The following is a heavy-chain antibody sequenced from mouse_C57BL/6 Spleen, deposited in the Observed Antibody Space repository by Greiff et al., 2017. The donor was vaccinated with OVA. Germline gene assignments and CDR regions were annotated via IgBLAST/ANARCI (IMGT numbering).Heavy chain of an antibody. J-gene: IGHJ2*01. CDR1: GFNIKDYY. CDR3: ARERTGPLFGY. D-gene: IGHD4-1*01. CDR2: IDPEDGET. V-gene: IGHV14-2*01. Sequence: VQLQQSGAELVKPGASVKLSCTASGFNIKDYYMHWVKQRTEQGLEWIGRIDPEDGETKYDPKFQGKATITADTSSNTAYRQLSSLTSEDTAVYYCARERTGPLFGYWGQGTTLTVAS.